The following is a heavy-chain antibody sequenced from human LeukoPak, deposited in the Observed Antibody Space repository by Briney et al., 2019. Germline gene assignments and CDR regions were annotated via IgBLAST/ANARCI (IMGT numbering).Heavy chain of an antibody. CDR3: ARLDYGDQGGFVWYFDL. CDR2: IYYSGST. CDR1: GGSISSSSYY. V-gene: IGHV4-39*01. Sequence: SETLSLTCTVSGGSISSSSYYWGWIRQPPGKGLEWIGSIYYSGSTYYNPSLKSRVTISVDTSKNQFSLKLSSVTAADTAVYYCARLDYGDQGGFVWYFDLWGRGTLVTVSS. D-gene: IGHD4-17*01. J-gene: IGHJ2*01.